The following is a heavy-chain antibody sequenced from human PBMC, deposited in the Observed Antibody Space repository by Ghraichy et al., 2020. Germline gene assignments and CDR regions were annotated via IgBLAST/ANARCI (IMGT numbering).Heavy chain of an antibody. CDR1: GGSFSGYY. CDR3: ARGRSIAAVPWPFDY. V-gene: IGHV4-34*01. J-gene: IGHJ4*02. Sequence: SETLSLTCAVYGGSFSGYYWSWIRQPPGKGLEWIGEINHSGSTNYNPSLKSRVTISVDTSKNQFSLKLSSVTAADTAVYYCARGRSIAAVPWPFDYWGQGTLVTVSS. CDR2: INHSGST. D-gene: IGHD6-13*01.